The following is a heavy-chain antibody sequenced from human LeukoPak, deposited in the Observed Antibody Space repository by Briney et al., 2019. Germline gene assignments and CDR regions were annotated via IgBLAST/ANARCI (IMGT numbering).Heavy chain of an antibody. V-gene: IGHV4-30-2*01. D-gene: IGHD3-3*01. Sequence: SETLSLTCAVSGGSISSGGYSWSWIRQPPGKGLEWIGYINHSGSTNYNPSLKSRVTISVDTSKNQFSLKLSSVTAADTAVYYCARVSYFSYYDFWSGSGEAFDYWGQGTLVTVSS. CDR1: GGSISSGGYS. J-gene: IGHJ4*02. CDR3: ARVSYFSYYDFWSGSGEAFDY. CDR2: INHSGST.